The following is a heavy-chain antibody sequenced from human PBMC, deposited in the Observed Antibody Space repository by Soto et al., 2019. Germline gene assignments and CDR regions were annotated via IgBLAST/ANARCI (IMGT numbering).Heavy chain of an antibody. Sequence: QVQLVESGGGAVQPGRSLRLSCAASGFTFDSHGMHWVRQAPGKGLEWVAVISSDGNNKYYADSVEGRLTISRDNFNNILYLQMSSLRAEDTAVYYCAKDLLPNTVTTCGSWGQGTLVTVSS. CDR3: AKDLLPNTVTTCGS. V-gene: IGHV3-30*18. CDR1: GFTFDSHG. J-gene: IGHJ5*02. D-gene: IGHD4-17*01. CDR2: ISSDGNNK.